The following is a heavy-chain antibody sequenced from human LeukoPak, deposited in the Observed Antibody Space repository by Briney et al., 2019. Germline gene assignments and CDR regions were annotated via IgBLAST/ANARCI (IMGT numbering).Heavy chain of an antibody. CDR2: FDPEDGET. CDR3: ATGLTMVRGRLTRYYYYYYGMDV. CDR1: VYTLTELS. Sequence: ASVKVSCKVSVYTLTELSMHWVRQAPGKGREWMGGFDPEDGETIYAQKFQGRVTMTEDTSTDTAYMELSSLRSEDTAVYYCATGLTMVRGRLTRYYYYYYGMDVWGQGTTVTVSS. D-gene: IGHD3-10*01. V-gene: IGHV1-24*01. J-gene: IGHJ6*02.